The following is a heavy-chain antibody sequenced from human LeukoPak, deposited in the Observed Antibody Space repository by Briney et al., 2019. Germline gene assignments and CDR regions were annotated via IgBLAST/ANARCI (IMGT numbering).Heavy chain of an antibody. CDR3: ARVPSLWFGEAGY. Sequence: PGGSLRLSCAASGFTFSSYWMSWVRQAPGKGLEWVANIKQDGSEKYYVDSVKGRFTISRDNAKNSLYLQMNSLRAEDTAVYYCARVPSLWFGEAGYWGQGTLVTVSS. CDR1: GFTFSSYW. D-gene: IGHD3-10*01. CDR2: IKQDGSEK. V-gene: IGHV3-7*03. J-gene: IGHJ4*02.